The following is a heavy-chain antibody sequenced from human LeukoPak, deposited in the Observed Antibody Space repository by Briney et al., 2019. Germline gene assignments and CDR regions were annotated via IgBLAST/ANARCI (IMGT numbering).Heavy chain of an antibody. Sequence: PGGSLRLSCAASGFTFSSYEMNWVRQAPGKGLGWVSYISSSGSTIYYADSVKGRFTISRDNAKNSLYLQMNSLRAEDTAVYYCARVVVAATRYYFDYWGQGTLVTVSS. CDR3: ARVVVAATRYYFDY. CDR1: GFTFSSYE. D-gene: IGHD2-15*01. V-gene: IGHV3-48*03. J-gene: IGHJ4*02. CDR2: ISSSGSTI.